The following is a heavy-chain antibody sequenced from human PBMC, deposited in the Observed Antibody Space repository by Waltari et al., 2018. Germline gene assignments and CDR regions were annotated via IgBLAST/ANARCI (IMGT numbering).Heavy chain of an antibody. J-gene: IGHJ2*01. CDR1: GFSLSTSGVG. V-gene: IGHV2-5*01. D-gene: IGHD3-3*01. CDR3: AHRLGAAARGGPIFGVDPYWYFDL. CDR2: IYWNDDK. Sequence: QITLKESGPTLVKPTQTLTLTCTFSGFSLSTSGVGVGWIRQPPGTALEWLALIYWNDDKRYSPSLKSRLTITKDTSKNQVVLTMTNMDPVDTATYYCAHRLGAAARGGPIFGVDPYWYFDLWGRGTLVTVSS.